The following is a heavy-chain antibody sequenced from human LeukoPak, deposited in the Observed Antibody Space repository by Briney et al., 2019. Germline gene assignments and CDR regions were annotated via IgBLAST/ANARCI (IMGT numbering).Heavy chain of an antibody. J-gene: IGHJ4*02. CDR3: ASKGRVPAAKVGFDY. V-gene: IGHV3-11*04. CDR2: ISSSGSTI. D-gene: IGHD2-2*01. Sequence: GGSLRLSCAASGFTFSDSYMSWIRQAPGKGLEWVSYISSSGSTIYYTDSVKGRFTISRDNAKNSLFLQMNSLRAEDTAVYYCASKGRVPAAKVGFDYWGQGTLVTVSS. CDR1: GFTFSDSY.